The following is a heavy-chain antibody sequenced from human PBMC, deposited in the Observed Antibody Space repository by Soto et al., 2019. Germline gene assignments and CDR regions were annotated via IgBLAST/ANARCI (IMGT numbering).Heavy chain of an antibody. V-gene: IGHV1-8*01. J-gene: IGHJ3*02. CDR3: ARYFYCSSTSCYFDAFDI. CDR2: MNPNSGNT. Sequence: ASVKVSCKASGYTFTSYDINWVRQATGQGLEWMGWMNPNSGNTGYAQKFQGRVTMTRNTSISTAYMELSSLRSEDTAVYYCARYFYCSSTSCYFDAFDIWGQGIMVTVSS. CDR1: GYTFTSYD. D-gene: IGHD2-2*01.